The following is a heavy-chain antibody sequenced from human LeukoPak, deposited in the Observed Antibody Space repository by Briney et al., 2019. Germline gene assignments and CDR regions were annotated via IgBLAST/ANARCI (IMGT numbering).Heavy chain of an antibody. CDR3: AGSISSWSHRASYYYHYYMDV. CDR2: IYSGGST. J-gene: IGHJ6*03. V-gene: IGHV3-66*01. D-gene: IGHD6-13*01. CDR1: GFTFSSYW. Sequence: PGGSLRLSCAASGFTFSSYWMSWVRQAPGKGLEWVSVIYSGGSTYYADSVKGRFTISRDNSKNTLYLQMNSLRAEDTAVYYCAGSISSWSHRASYYYHYYMDVWGKGTTVTISS.